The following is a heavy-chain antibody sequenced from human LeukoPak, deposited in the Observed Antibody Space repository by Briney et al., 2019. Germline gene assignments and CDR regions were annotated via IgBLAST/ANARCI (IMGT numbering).Heavy chain of an antibody. CDR2: IYSGGST. D-gene: IGHD1-26*01. CDR1: GFAVSSNY. V-gene: IGHV3-66*01. Sequence: PGGSLRLSCAASGFAVSSNYMSWVRQAPGKGLEWVSVIYSGGSTYYADSVKGRFTISRDNSKNTLYLQMNSLRAEDTAVYYCAVRGDIVGATSGSGTDYWGQGTLVTVSP. CDR3: AVRGDIVGATSGSGTDY. J-gene: IGHJ4*02.